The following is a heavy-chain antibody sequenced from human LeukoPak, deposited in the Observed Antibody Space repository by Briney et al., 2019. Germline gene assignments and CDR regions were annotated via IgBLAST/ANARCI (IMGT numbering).Heavy chain of an antibody. D-gene: IGHD2-2*01. CDR2: INPNSGGT. Sequence: ASVKVSCKASGYTFTCYYMHWVRQAPGQGLEWMGWINPNSGGTNYAQKFQGRVTMTRDTSISTAYMELSRLRSDDTAVYYCARDWPAARIFQHWGQDTLVTVSS. V-gene: IGHV1-2*02. CDR1: GYTFTCYY. CDR3: ARDWPAARIFQH. J-gene: IGHJ1*01.